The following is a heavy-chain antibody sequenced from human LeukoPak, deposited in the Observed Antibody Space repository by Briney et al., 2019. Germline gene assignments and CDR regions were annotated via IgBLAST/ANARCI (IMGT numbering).Heavy chain of an antibody. V-gene: IGHV3-74*01. CDR3: ARVTEYSTAGMRY. CDR1: GFTFSSYW. Sequence: GGSLRLSCAASGFTFSSYWMHWVRQAPGNGLVWVSRISSDGSTTTYADSVKGRFTISRDNAKNTMYLQMNSLRAEDTALYYCARVTEYSTAGMRYWGQGTLVTVSS. J-gene: IGHJ4*02. CDR2: ISSDGSTT. D-gene: IGHD6-13*01.